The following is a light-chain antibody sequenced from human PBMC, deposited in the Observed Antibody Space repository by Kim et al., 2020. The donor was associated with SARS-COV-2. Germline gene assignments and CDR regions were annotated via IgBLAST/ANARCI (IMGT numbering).Light chain of an antibody. CDR3: MIWHSNAWV. J-gene: IGLJ3*02. V-gene: IGLV5-45*02. CDR1: SGIIVDNYM. Sequence: QPVLTQPSSLSASPGASASLTCTLRSGIIVDNYMIYWYQQKPGSPPQYLLMYKSDSEKQQGSGVPSRFSGSKDASANAGSLLISGLQSEDEADYYCMIWHSNAWVFGGGTKVIVL. CDR2: YKSDSEK.